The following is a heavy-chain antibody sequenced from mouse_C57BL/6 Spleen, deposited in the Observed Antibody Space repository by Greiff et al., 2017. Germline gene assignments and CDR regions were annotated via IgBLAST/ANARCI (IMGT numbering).Heavy chain of an antibody. CDR1: GYTFTSYW. J-gene: IGHJ4*01. CDR3: ARWYGSSYYAMDY. D-gene: IGHD1-1*01. Sequence: VQLQQSGAELAKPGASVKLSCKASGYTFTSYWMHWVKQRPGQGLEWIGYINPSSGYTKYNQKFKDKATLTADKSSSTAYMQLSSLTYEDSAVNYCARWYGSSYYAMDYWGQGTSVTVSA. CDR2: INPSSGYT. V-gene: IGHV1-7*01.